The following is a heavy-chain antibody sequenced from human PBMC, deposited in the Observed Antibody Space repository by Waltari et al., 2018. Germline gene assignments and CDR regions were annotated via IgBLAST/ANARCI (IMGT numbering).Heavy chain of an antibody. J-gene: IGHJ4*02. V-gene: IGHV1-24*01. D-gene: IGHD5-12*01. CDR3: ATGKTGYERHLDY. CDR1: GYTLTELS. Sequence: QVQLVQSGAEIKKPGASVKVSCKVSGYTLTELSIHWLRQAPVKGLEWMGSFGHEHGEIRYAQRFQGRVTMTADTSADTAYMELSSLRSEDTAVFYCATGKTGYERHLDYWGQGTLVTVSS. CDR2: FGHEHGEI.